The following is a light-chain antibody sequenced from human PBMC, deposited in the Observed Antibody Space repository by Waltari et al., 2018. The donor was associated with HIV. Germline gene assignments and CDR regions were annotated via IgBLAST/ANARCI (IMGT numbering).Light chain of an antibody. CDR2: KDS. Sequence: SYELTQPPSVSVSPGQTARITCSGDALPKQYTFWYQQKPGQAPVLVMYKDSERPSGIPERFSASTSGTTVTLTIIGVQAEDEADYYCQSADNSGCWVFGGGTKLTVL. CDR3: QSADNSGCWV. V-gene: IGLV3-25*03. CDR1: ALPKQY. J-gene: IGLJ3*02.